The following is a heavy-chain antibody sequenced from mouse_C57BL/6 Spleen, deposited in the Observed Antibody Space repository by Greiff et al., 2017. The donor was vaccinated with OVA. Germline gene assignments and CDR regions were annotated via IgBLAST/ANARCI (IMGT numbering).Heavy chain of an antibody. J-gene: IGHJ2*01. V-gene: IGHV1-69*01. Sequence: QVQLKQPGAELVMPGASVKLSCKASGYTFTSYWMHWVKQRPGQGLEWIGEIDPSDSYTNYNQKFKGKSTLTVDKSSSTAYMQLSSLTSEDSAVYYCARMSNYYGSSFDYWGQGTTLTVSS. CDR3: ARMSNYYGSSFDY. CDR1: GYTFTSYW. D-gene: IGHD1-1*01. CDR2: IDPSDSYT.